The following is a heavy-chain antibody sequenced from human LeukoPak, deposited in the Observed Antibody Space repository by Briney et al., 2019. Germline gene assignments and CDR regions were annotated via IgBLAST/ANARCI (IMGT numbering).Heavy chain of an antibody. V-gene: IGHV4-34*01. D-gene: IGHD3-10*01. Sequence: SETLSLTCAVCGGSFSGYYWSWIRQPPGKGLEWIGEINHSGSTNYNPSLKSRVTISVDTSKNQFFLKLSSVTAADTAVYYCARDLGYGSGSYRIFDYWGQGTLVTVSS. CDR1: GGSFSGYY. CDR3: ARDLGYGSGSYRIFDY. J-gene: IGHJ4*02. CDR2: INHSGST.